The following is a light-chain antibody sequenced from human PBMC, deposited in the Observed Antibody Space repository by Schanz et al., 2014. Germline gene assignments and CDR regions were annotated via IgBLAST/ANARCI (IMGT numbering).Light chain of an antibody. Sequence: QLVLTQSPSVSASLGASVKLTCTLRGGRSDYAIVWHQQKPEKGPRFLMKFNTDGSQTKGDGMPDRFSGSVSGADYYLTISNLQSGDEADYDCQTWGTGMVFGGGTKLTVL. V-gene: IGLV4-69*01. CDR3: QTWGTGMV. CDR2: FNTDGSQ. J-gene: IGLJ2*01. CDR1: GGRSDYA.